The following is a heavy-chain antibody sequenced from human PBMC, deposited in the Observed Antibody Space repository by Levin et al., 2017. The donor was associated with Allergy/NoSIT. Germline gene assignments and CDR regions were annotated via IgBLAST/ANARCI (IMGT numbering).Heavy chain of an antibody. CDR2: ISTTSDNL. J-gene: IGHJ4*02. Sequence: SCAASGFSFSDYAMIWVRQAPGKGLEWVSTISTTSDNLLYADSVQGRFTISRDNSKSALYLQMHRLRAEDTALYYGAKDREVGEVWGEPDYWGQGTLVTVSS. CDR1: GFSFSDYA. CDR3: AKDREVGEVWGEPDY. V-gene: IGHV3-23*01. D-gene: IGHD3-10*01.